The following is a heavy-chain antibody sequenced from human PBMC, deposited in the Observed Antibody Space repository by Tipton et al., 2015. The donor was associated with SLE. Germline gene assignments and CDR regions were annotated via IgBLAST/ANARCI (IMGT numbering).Heavy chain of an antibody. J-gene: IGHJ4*02. V-gene: IGHV1-18*03. CDR3: ARVEGGSGSYGFLDY. Sequence: QLVQSGAEVKKPGASVTVSCKTSSHTFTNFPINWVRQVPGQGLEWMGWISVYSGHANYAQKLQGRVTMTTDTSTSTAYMELRSLNSDNMAVYYCARVEGGSGSYGFLDYWGQGTLVTVSS. CDR2: ISVYSGHA. D-gene: IGHD1-26*01. CDR1: SHTFTNFP.